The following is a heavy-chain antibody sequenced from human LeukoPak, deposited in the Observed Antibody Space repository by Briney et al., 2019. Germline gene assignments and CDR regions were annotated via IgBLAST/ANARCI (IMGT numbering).Heavy chain of an antibody. D-gene: IGHD2-2*02. V-gene: IGHV4-59*01. CDR2: IYYSGST. CDR1: GGSISSYY. J-gene: IGHJ5*02. Sequence: SETLSLTCTVSGGSISSYYWSWIRQPPGKGLEWIGYIYYSGSTNYNPSLKSRVTISVDTSKNQFSLKLSSVTAADTAVYYCARDYIDYCSSTSCYIWFDPWGQGTLVTVSS. CDR3: ARDYIDYCSSTSCYIWFDP.